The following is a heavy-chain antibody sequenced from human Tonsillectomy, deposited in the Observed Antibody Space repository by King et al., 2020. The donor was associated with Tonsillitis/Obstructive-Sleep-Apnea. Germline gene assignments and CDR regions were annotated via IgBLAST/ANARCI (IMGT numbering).Heavy chain of an antibody. CDR3: AKTDGGDYFYMDV. V-gene: IGHV3-23*04. D-gene: IGHD3-16*01. J-gene: IGHJ6*03. CDR1: GFTFSSNT. CDR2: ISGTSRT. Sequence: VQLVESGGGLVQPGGSLRLSCAASGFTFSSNTIARVRQAPGKGLERASGISGTSRTYYADSVKGRFTISRDNSKNTLFLQMNSLTAEDTGVYYCAKTDGGDYFYMDVWGKGTAVTVSS.